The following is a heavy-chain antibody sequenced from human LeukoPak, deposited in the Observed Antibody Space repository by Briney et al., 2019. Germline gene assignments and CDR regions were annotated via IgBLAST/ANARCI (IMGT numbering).Heavy chain of an antibody. CDR2: IHHNGDIT. D-gene: IGHD1-26*01. Sequence: LSGGPLRLSCSASGFTLFWLVMHWVRQAPGKPLEYVSFIHHNGDITSYADSVRGRFTVSRDNSKNTLFLDLTSLRTDDTAVYYCARDMSGTYSFDYWGQGTLVTVSS. J-gene: IGHJ4*02. CDR3: ARDMSGTYSFDY. CDR1: GFTLFWLV. V-gene: IGHV3-64D*06.